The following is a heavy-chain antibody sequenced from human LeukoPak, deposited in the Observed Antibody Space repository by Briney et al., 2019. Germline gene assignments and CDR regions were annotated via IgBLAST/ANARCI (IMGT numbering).Heavy chain of an antibody. V-gene: IGHV3-23*01. CDR2: VTGSGINT. CDR3: AKDRRGFSYGPFDY. D-gene: IGHD5-18*01. Sequence: PGGSLRLSCAASGFTFDSYAMSWVRQAPGKGLEWVSGVTGSGINTYYADSVKGRFTISRDNSKNTLYLQTNSLRAEDTAVYYCAKDRRGFSYGPFDYWGQGTLVTVTS. J-gene: IGHJ4*02. CDR1: GFTFDSYA.